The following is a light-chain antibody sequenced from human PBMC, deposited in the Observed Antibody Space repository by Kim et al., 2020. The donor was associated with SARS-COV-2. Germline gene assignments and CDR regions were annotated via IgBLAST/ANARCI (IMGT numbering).Light chain of an antibody. Sequence: IQMTQSPSSLAASVGDRVTIACRASQSIGTRLNWYQQRPGKAPKLLIYAASILQSGVPSRFTGTGSGTDFTLTISNLQPEDFATYFCQQSYSTPWLTFGGGTKVAIK. CDR1: QSIGTR. CDR3: QQSYSTPWLT. V-gene: IGKV1-39*01. CDR2: AAS. J-gene: IGKJ4*01.